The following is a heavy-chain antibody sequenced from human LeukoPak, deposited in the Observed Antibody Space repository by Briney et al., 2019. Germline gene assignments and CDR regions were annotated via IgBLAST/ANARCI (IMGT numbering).Heavy chain of an antibody. CDR3: ARDPGTTVTTFSFDY. CDR1: GFAFSSYA. J-gene: IGHJ4*02. CDR2: ISSNGGST. V-gene: IGHV3-64*01. Sequence: QPGGSLRLSCAASGFAFSSYAMHWVRQAPGKGLEYVSAISSNGGSTYYANSVKGRFTISRDNSKNTLYLQMGSLRAEDMAVYYCARDPGTTVTTFSFDYWGQGTLVTVSS. D-gene: IGHD4-17*01.